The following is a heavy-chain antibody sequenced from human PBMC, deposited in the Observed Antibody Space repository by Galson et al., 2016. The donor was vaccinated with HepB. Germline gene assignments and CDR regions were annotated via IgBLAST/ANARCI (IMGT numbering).Heavy chain of an antibody. Sequence: QSGAEVKKPGESLKISCKGSGYTFSTDWIGWVRQLPGKGLEWMGVIYPHDSDTRYSPSFQGQVTISADKSVSTADLQWSSLKASDTAMYFCARRGGATYGDWGQGTLVTVSS. D-gene: IGHD4/OR15-4a*01. CDR2: IYPHDSDT. CDR3: ARRGGATYGD. CDR1: GYTFSTDW. J-gene: IGHJ4*02. V-gene: IGHV5-51*01.